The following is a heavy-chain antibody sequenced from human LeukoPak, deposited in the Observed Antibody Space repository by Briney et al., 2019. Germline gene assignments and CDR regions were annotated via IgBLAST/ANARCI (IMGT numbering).Heavy chain of an antibody. Sequence: GGSLRLSCAASGFIFKKYWMNWVRQVPGKGLECLANIKEDGSETYYADSVKGRFTISRDNSKNTLYLQMNSLRAEDTAVYYCAKVPSGWAIGAPTDYWGQGTLVTVSS. CDR3: AKVPSGWAIGAPTDY. CDR2: IKEDGSET. CDR1: GFIFKKYW. V-gene: IGHV3-7*03. D-gene: IGHD6-19*01. J-gene: IGHJ4*02.